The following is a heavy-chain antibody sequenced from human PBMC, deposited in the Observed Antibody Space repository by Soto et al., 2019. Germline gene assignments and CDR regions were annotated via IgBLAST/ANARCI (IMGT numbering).Heavy chain of an antibody. D-gene: IGHD1-1*01. Sequence: PSETLSFTCAVSGYSISSGYDWGWIRQPPGKGLEWIGSIYHSGSTYYNPSLKSRVTISVDTSKNQFSLKLSSVTAADTAVYYCARDDRGGNWNPPPYNWFDPWGQGTLVTVSS. CDR2: IYHSGST. V-gene: IGHV4-38-2*02. J-gene: IGHJ5*02. CDR1: GYSISSGYD. CDR3: ARDDRGGNWNPPPYNWFDP.